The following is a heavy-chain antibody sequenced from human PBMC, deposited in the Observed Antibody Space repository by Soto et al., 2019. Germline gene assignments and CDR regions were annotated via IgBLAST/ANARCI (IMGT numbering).Heavy chain of an antibody. J-gene: IGHJ6*02. CDR1: GFTFDNYG. CDR3: ALYSHDYFGMDV. Sequence: VESLRISCAASGFTFDNYGMSWVRQAPGKGLEWISAITGAGGSTYNADSVKGRFTISRDNSKKTVYLQVDSLRVEDTAVYYCALYSHDYFGMDVWGQGTTVTVSS. CDR2: ITGAGGST. V-gene: IGHV3-23*01. D-gene: IGHD2-21*01.